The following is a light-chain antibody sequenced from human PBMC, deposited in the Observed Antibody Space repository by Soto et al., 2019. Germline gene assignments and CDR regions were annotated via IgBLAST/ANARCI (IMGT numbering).Light chain of an antibody. CDR3: HQYGSSPLT. J-gene: IGKJ4*01. Sequence: ENVFTQSPGPPSFSPGERATPSLRASQSVSSSSLAWYQQRPGQAPRLLIYGTSSRATGIPDRFSGSGSGTDFTLTISRLEPEDFAVYYCHQYGSSPLTFGGGTKVDIK. CDR1: QSVSSSS. CDR2: GTS. V-gene: IGKV3-20*01.